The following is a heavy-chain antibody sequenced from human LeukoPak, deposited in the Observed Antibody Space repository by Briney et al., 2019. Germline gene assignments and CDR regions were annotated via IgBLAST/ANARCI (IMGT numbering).Heavy chain of an antibody. CDR2: MNPNSGNT. CDR1: GYTFTSYD. J-gene: IGHJ4*02. V-gene: IGHV1-8*01. D-gene: IGHD6-19*01. CDR3: ARGGSSGWYFDY. Sequence: ASVKDSCKASGYTFTSYDINWVRQATGQGLEWMGWMNPNSGNTGYAQKFQGRVTMTRNTSISTAYMELSSLRSEDTAVYYCARGGSSGWYFDYWGQGTLVTVSS.